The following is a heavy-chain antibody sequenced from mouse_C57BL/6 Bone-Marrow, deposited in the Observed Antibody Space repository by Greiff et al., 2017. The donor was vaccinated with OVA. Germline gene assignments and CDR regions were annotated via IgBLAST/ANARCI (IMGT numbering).Heavy chain of an antibody. D-gene: IGHD1-1*01. Sequence: DVQLQESGPGLVKPSPSLSLSCSVTGYSITSGYYWNWIRQFPGNKLEWMGYIRYDGSTNYNPSLKNRISSTRDTSKTQFFLKLNSVTTEDTATYYCASSLDYYGSSYGFDGWGQGTTLTVSS. V-gene: IGHV3-6*01. J-gene: IGHJ2*01. CDR3: ASSLDYYGSSYGFDG. CDR1: GYSITSGYY. CDR2: IRYDGST.